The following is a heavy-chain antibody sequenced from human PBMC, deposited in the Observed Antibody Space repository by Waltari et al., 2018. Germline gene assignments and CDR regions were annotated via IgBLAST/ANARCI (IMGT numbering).Heavy chain of an antibody. CDR2: IYYSGST. CDR1: GGSFSGYY. J-gene: IGHJ5*02. CDR3: AIAAPYIGWFDP. Sequence: QVQLQQWGAGLLKPSETLSLTCAVYGGSFSGYYWGWIRQPPGKGLEWIGSIYYSGSTYYNPSLKSRVTISVDTSKNQFSLKLSSVTAADTAVYYCAIAAPYIGWFDPWGQGTLVTVSS. V-gene: IGHV4-34*01. D-gene: IGHD6-6*01.